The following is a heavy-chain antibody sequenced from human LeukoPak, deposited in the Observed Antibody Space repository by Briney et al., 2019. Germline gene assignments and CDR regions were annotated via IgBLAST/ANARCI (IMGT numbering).Heavy chain of an antibody. CDR2: ISASGGTT. CDR1: GLSLNKYA. D-gene: IGHD6-13*01. V-gene: IGHV3-23*01. CDR3: AKASSSWYSDFDN. J-gene: IGHJ4*02. Sequence: PGGSLRLSCAASGLSLNKYALNWARQATGKGLEWVSAISASGGTTYNSDSVKGRFTISRDSAKNTLYLQINSLRAEDSAVYYCAKASSSWYSDFDNWGRGTLVTVSS.